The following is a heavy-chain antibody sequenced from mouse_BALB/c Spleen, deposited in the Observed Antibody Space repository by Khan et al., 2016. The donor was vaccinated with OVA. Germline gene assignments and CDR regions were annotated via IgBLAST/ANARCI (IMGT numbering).Heavy chain of an antibody. V-gene: IGHV14-1*02. Sequence: EVQLQESGAELVRPGASVKLSCKASGFNITDYYMHWVKQRPEQGLVWIGRIDPENGNTIYDPKFQGKATITSDTSSNTAYLQLSSLTSEDTAVYYCARDGYSPWFAYWGQGTLVTVSA. CDR2: IDPENGNT. D-gene: IGHD2-3*01. J-gene: IGHJ3*01. CDR1: GFNITDYY. CDR3: ARDGYSPWFAY.